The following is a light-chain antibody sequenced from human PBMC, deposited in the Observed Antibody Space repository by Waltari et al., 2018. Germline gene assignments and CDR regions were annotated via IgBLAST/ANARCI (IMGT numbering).Light chain of an antibody. J-gene: IGKJ4*01. CDR3: QQRSNRPLT. CDR2: DAS. CDR1: QSVSSY. V-gene: IGKV3-11*01. Sequence: EIMLTQSPATLSLSPGERATLSCRASQSVSSYLAWYQQKPGQAPRLLIYDASNRATVIPARFSGSGSGTDFTLTISSLDPEDFAVYYCQQRSNRPLTFGGGTKVEIK.